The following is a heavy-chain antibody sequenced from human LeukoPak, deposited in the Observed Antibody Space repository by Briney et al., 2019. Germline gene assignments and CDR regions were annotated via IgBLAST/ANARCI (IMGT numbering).Heavy chain of an antibody. J-gene: IGHJ4*02. V-gene: IGHV4-59*12. Sequence: SETLSLTCTVSGGSISSSFWSWIRQPPGKRLEWIGYIYYSGSTSYNPSLKSRVTISVDTSKNQFSLKLSSVTAADTAVYYCARVFHPTSSQFYFDYWGQGTLVTVSS. CDR3: ARVFHPTSSQFYFDY. CDR2: IYYSGST. D-gene: IGHD2-2*01. CDR1: GGSISSSF.